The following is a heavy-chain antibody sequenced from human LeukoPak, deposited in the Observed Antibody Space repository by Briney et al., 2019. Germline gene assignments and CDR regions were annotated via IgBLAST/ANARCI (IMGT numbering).Heavy chain of an antibody. V-gene: IGHV4-38-2*02. CDR1: GYSISSGYY. Sequence: PSETLSLTCTVSGYSISSGYYWGWIRQPPGKGLEWIGSIYHSGSTYYNPSLKSRVTISVDTSKNQFSLKLSSVTAADTAVYYCARHERGRSIAARLLWGAFDIWGQGTMVTVSS. J-gene: IGHJ3*02. CDR3: ARHERGRSIAARLLWGAFDI. CDR2: IYHSGST. D-gene: IGHD6-6*01.